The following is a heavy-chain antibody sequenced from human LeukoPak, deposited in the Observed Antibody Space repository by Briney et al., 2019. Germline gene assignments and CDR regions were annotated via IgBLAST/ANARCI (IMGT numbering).Heavy chain of an antibody. V-gene: IGHV4-61*02. CDR1: GGSISSGSYY. D-gene: IGHD3-9*01. J-gene: IGHJ3*02. CDR2: IYTSGST. CDR3: ARDGNDILTGYYIEAFDI. Sequence: PSETLSLTCTVSGGSISSGSYYWSWIRQPAGKGLEWIGRIYTSGSTNYNPSLKSRVTISVDTSKNQFSLQLSSVTAADTAVYYCARDGNDILTGYYIEAFDIWGQGTMVTVSS.